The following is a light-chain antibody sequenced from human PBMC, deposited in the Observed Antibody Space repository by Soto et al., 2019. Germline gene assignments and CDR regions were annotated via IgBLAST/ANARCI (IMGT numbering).Light chain of an antibody. CDR2: GAA. J-gene: IGKJ1*01. V-gene: IGKV3-20*01. Sequence: EIVLTQSPGTLSLSPGERATLSCRASQSVSSSYLAWDQQKPGQAPRLLIYGAASRATGIPDRFSGSGSVTDFTLTISRLEPEDFAVYYCHQFATSRTFGQGTK. CDR3: HQFATSRT. CDR1: QSVSSSY.